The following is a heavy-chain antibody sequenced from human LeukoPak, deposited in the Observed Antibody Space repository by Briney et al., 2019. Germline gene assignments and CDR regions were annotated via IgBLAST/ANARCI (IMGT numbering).Heavy chain of an antibody. J-gene: IGHJ4*02. Sequence: PSETLSLTCTVSGGSISGYYWSWIRHPPGKGLEWIGYIYYSGSTNYNPSLKSRVTISVDTSKNQFPLKLSSVTAADTAVYYCARGMMATSPYDYWGQGTLVTVSS. CDR2: IYYSGST. V-gene: IGHV4-59*01. CDR1: GGSISGYY. CDR3: ARGMMATSPYDY. D-gene: IGHD5-24*01.